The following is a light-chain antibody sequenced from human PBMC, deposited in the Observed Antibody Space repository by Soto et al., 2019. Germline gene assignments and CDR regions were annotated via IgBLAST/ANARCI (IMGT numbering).Light chain of an antibody. CDR3: QQYGRSPIT. J-gene: IGKJ5*01. CDR1: QSVSSSY. CDR2: GAS. V-gene: IGKV3-20*01. Sequence: EIVLTQSPGTLSLSPGERATLSCRASQSVSSSYLAWYQQKPGQAPRLLIYGASSRATGIPDRFSGSGSGTDFTLTISRLEPEDFAVYYRQQYGRSPITFGQGTRLAIK.